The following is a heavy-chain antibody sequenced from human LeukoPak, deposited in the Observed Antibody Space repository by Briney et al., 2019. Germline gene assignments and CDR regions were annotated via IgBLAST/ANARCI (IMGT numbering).Heavy chain of an antibody. J-gene: IGHJ4*02. CDR2: IIPIFGTA. Sequence: AASVKVSCKASGYTFTSYDINWVRQAPGQGLEWMGRIIPIFGTANYAQKFQGRVTITTDESTSTAYMELSSLRSEDTAVYYCATQYSSSSSLEDYWGQGTLVTVSS. CDR1: GYTFTSYD. CDR3: ATQYSSSSSLEDY. V-gene: IGHV1-69*05. D-gene: IGHD6-6*01.